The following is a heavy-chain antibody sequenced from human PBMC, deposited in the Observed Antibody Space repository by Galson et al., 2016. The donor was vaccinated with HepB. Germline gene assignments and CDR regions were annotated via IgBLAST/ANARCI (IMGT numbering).Heavy chain of an antibody. CDR1: GFSFSAYS. CDR3: VRDTNAIARGLFYRSRFDP. V-gene: IGHV3-48*02. CDR2: ISSTSTSI. J-gene: IGHJ5*02. D-gene: IGHD3-10*01. Sequence: SLRLSCAASGFSFSAYSMHWVRQAPGQGLEWVSYISSTSTSIYYADSVKGRFTISRDNVKNSLSLQMNSLRDEDTAVYYCVRDTNAIARGLFYRSRFDPWGQGTLVTVSS.